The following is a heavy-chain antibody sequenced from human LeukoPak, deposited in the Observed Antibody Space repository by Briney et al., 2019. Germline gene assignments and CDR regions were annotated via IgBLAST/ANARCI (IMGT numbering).Heavy chain of an antibody. CDR3: ARGRGYYDFWSGFPNFSY. J-gene: IGHJ4*02. CDR2: IYYSGST. D-gene: IGHD3-3*01. CDR1: GGSISSSSYY. Sequence: PSETLSLTCTVSGGSISSSSYYWGWIRQPPGKGLEWIGSIYYSGSTYYNPSLKSRVTISVDTSKNQFSLKLSSVTAADTAVYYCARGRGYYDFWSGFPNFSYWGQGTLVTVSS. V-gene: IGHV4-39*01.